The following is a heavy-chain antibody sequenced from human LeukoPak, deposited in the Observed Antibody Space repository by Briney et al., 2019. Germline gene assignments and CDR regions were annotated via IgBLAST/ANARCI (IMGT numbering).Heavy chain of an antibody. CDR1: VYSISRGYY. D-gene: IGHD6-13*01. Sequence: SDTLSLPCTPSVYSISRGYYWGWTRPPPGKGLEWIWSIYHSGSTYYNPSLKSRVTISVDTSKNQFSLKLSSVTAANTAVYYCARLAQQLGRGVNWFDPWGQGTLVTVSS. V-gene: IGHV4-38-2*02. CDR2: IYHSGST. J-gene: IGHJ5*02. CDR3: ARLAQQLGRGVNWFDP.